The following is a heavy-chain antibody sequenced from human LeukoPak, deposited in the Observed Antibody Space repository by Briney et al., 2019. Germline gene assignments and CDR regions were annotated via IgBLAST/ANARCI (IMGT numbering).Heavy chain of an antibody. Sequence: SQTLSLTCSVSGGSITSGRYYWTWIRQPAGKGLEWIGRLYTNDNTNYDPSLESRVSISVDTSKSQFYLQLTSVTAADTAVYFCARGVVTGDYYMDVWGKGTTVIVSS. D-gene: IGHD2-21*02. CDR2: LYTNDNT. CDR3: ARGVVTGDYYMDV. V-gene: IGHV4-61*02. J-gene: IGHJ6*03. CDR1: GGSITSGRYY.